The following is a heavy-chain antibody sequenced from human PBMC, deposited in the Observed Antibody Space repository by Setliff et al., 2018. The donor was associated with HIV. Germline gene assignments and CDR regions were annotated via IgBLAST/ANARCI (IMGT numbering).Heavy chain of an antibody. Sequence: LRLSCAASGFTFTNYAMHWVRQAPGKRLEYVSGINTDGSSTYYPDSVKGRFTISRDNSKNMLYLQMDRLRAEDMAVYYCARGGNVVVIANTFDYWGQGILVTVSS. D-gene: IGHD2-21*01. CDR1: GFTFTNYA. CDR2: INTDGSST. CDR3: ARGGNVVVIANTFDY. J-gene: IGHJ4*02. V-gene: IGHV3-64*02.